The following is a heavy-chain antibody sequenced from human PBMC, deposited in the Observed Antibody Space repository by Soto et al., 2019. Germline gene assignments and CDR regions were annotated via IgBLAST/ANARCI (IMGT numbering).Heavy chain of an antibody. D-gene: IGHD5-12*01. V-gene: IGHV1-8*01. CDR3: ARGNHRWLQLWYFDL. CDR2: MNPNSGNT. CDR1: GYTFTSYD. J-gene: IGHJ2*01. Sequence: ASVKVSCKASGYTFTSYDINWVRQATGQGLEWMGWMNPNSGNTGYAQKFQGRVSLTRDTSISTAFMELNSLSADDTAVYYCARGNHRWLQLWYFDLWGRGTLVTVSS.